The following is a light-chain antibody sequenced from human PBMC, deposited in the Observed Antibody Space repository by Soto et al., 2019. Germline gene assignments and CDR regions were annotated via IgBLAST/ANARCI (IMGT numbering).Light chain of an antibody. V-gene: IGLV2-14*01. CDR1: RSDIGDSNF. CDR3: ASFRSGTILV. Sequence: LTQPASVSGSPGQSVTISCTGPRSDIGDSNFISWYQHSPGKAPRLLIYEVNNRPSGVSRRFSGSKAGNTASLTISGLLDDDEADYFCASFRSGTILVFGSGTKVTVL. J-gene: IGLJ1*01. CDR2: EVN.